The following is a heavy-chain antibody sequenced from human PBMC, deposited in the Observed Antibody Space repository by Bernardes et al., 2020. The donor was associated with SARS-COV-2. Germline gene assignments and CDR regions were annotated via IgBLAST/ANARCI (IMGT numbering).Heavy chain of an antibody. CDR2: MRSKPNGYAT. CDR3: SRDYLY. D-gene: IGHD2-21*01. J-gene: IGHJ4*02. V-gene: IGHV3-73*01. Sequence: GGSLRLSCAASGFNFSGSAIQWVCQASGKGLEWVGRMRSKPNGYATTYAASVKGRFTISRDDSRNTAYLQIDSLKIEDTAVYYCSRDYLYWDQGTLVTVSS. CDR1: GFNFSGSA.